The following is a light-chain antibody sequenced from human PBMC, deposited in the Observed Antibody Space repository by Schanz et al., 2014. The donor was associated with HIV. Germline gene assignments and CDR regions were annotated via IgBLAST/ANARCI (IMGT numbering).Light chain of an antibody. Sequence: QSVLTQPPSVSGAPGQRVTISCTGSSSNIGAGFGVHWYQQLPGTAPKLVIYGNKNRPSGVPDRFSGSRSDTSASLTITGLQADDEADYYCQSYDSSLRASVFGGGTKLTVL. CDR1: SSNIGAGFG. CDR2: GNK. CDR3: QSYDSSLRASV. V-gene: IGLV1-40*01. J-gene: IGLJ3*02.